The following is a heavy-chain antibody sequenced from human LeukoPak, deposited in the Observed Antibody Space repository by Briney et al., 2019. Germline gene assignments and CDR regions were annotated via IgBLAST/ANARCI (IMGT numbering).Heavy chain of an antibody. J-gene: IGHJ4*02. Sequence: SETLSLTCTVSGGSISNYYWSWIRQPPGKGLEWIGYIYDSGRTNYNPSLKSRVTISVDTSKNHFSLKLSSVTAADTAVYYCARQELIAARPFDYWGQGTLVTVSS. CDR1: GGSISNYY. V-gene: IGHV4-59*08. CDR2: IYDSGRT. CDR3: ARQELIAARPFDY. D-gene: IGHD6-6*01.